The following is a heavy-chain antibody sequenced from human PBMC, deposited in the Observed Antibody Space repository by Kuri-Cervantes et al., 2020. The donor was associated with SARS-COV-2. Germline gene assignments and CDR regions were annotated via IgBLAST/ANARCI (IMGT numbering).Heavy chain of an antibody. J-gene: IGHJ6*03. CDR3: AKTPGDGDYVVPWAYYYYMDV. V-gene: IGHV3-23*01. Sequence: GSLRLSCAASGFTFTSYAMTWVRQAPGKGLEWVSGISGSGGRTYYADSVKGRFTISKDNSENTLYLQMNGLRAEDTAVYYCAKTPGDGDYVVPWAYYYYMDVWGKGTTVTVSS. D-gene: IGHD4-17*01. CDR1: GFTFTSYA. CDR2: ISGSGGRT.